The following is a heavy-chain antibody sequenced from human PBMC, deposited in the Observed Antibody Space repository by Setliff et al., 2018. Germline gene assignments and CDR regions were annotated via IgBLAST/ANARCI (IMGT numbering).Heavy chain of an antibody. V-gene: IGHV4-4*08. CDR2: IYSSGST. CDR3: ARIAYGSGSYYFDY. CDR1: GGSISSDY. D-gene: IGHD3-10*01. J-gene: IGHJ4*02. Sequence: SETLSLTCTVSGGSISSDYWSWIRQPPGKGLEWIGYIYSSGSTKYNPSLKGRVTISIDTSKSQFSLNLSSVTAADTAVYYCARIAYGSGSYYFDYWGQGTLVTVSS.